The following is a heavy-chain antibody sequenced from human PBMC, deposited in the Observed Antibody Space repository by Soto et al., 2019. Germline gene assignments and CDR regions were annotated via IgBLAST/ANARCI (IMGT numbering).Heavy chain of an antibody. CDR1: GDSVSSDRDA. D-gene: IGHD2-2*01. CDR3: VRDLPQVPTVVYYYSGMHV. J-gene: IGHJ6*02. Sequence: PSPTRSLPCXISGDSVSSDRDAWNWLRQSPSRGLEWLGRTYYRSKWYRDNAESVKSRITINPDTSTNQFALQLNSEPPKDTAVNYCVRDLPQVPTVVYYYSGMHVSGQGSTVTVS. CDR2: TYYRSKWYR. V-gene: IGHV6-1*01.